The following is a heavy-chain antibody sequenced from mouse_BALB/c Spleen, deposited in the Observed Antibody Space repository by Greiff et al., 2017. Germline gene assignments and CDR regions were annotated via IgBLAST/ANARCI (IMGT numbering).Heavy chain of an antibody. J-gene: IGHJ3*01. Sequence: EVQLQQSGPGLVKPSQSLSLTCSVTGYSITSGYYWNWIRQFPGNKLEWMGYISYDGSNNYNPSLKNRISITRDTSKNQFFLKLNSVTTEDTATYYCARALWFAYWGQGTLVTVSA. V-gene: IGHV3-6*02. CDR1: GYSITSGYY. CDR2: ISYDGSN. CDR3: ARALWFAY.